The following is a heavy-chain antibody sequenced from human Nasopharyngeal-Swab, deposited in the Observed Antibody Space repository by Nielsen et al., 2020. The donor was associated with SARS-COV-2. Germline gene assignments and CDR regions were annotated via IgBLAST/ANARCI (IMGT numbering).Heavy chain of an antibody. V-gene: IGHV1-69*13. D-gene: IGHD6-6*01. J-gene: IGHJ6*02. CDR3: ARVRGRSSSFQGGMDV. CDR1: GGTFSSYA. Sequence: SVKVSCKASGGTFSSYAISWVRQAPGQGLEWMGGIIPIFGTANYAQKFQGRVTITADESTSTAYMELSSLRSEDTAVYYCARVRGRSSSFQGGMDVWGQGTTVTVSS. CDR2: IIPIFGTA.